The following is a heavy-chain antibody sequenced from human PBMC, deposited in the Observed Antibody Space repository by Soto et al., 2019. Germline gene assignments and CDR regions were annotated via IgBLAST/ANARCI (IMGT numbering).Heavy chain of an antibody. CDR3: AREPVEMATIWAIFDY. CDR2: ISAYNGNT. D-gene: IGHD5-12*01. Sequence: QVQLVQSGAEVKKPGASVKVSCKASGYTFTSYGISWVRQAPGQGLEWMGWISAYNGNTNYAQKLQGRVTMTTDTSTSTVYMELRSLRSDDTAVYYCAREPVEMATIWAIFDYWGQGTLVTVSS. J-gene: IGHJ4*02. V-gene: IGHV1-18*01. CDR1: GYTFTSYG.